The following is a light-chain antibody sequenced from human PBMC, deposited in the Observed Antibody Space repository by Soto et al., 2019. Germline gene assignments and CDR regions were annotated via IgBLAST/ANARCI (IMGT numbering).Light chain of an antibody. J-gene: IGLJ1*01. CDR3: SSYATSNTRQKV. CDR2: DVS. V-gene: IGLV2-14*01. Sequence: QSALTQPASVSGSPGQSITISCTGTSSDVGGYNYVSWYQQHPGKAPKFMIYDVSNRPSGVSNRFSGSKSGNTASLTISGLQAGDEADYYCSSYATSNTRQKVVGTGTKVTVL. CDR1: SSDVGGYNY.